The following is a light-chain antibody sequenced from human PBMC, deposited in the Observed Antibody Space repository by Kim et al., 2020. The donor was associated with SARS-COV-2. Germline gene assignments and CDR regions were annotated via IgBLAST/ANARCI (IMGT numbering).Light chain of an antibody. CDR2: RTS. Sequence: DIQMTQSPYSLSASAGDRVTITCRASQSVSGWLNWYQQKPGKAPHLLIYRTSILQSEVPPRFSGSASGTDFTLTIDSLQPEDFATYYCQQSYDFPRTFGQGTKVDIK. CDR3: QQSYDFPRT. J-gene: IGKJ1*01. V-gene: IGKV1-39*01. CDR1: QSVSGW.